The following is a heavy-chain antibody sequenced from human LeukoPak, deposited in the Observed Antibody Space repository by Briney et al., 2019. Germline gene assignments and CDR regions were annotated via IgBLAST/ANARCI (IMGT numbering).Heavy chain of an antibody. V-gene: IGHV4-34*01. CDR3: ARVRGGKYDYIWGSYRYLYYFVY. Sequence: PSETLSLTCAVYGGSFSGYYWSWIRQPPGKGLEWIGEINHSGSTNYNPSLKSRVTISVDTSKNQFSLKLSSVTAADTAVYYCARVRGGKYDYIWGSYRYLYYFVYWGQGTLVTVSS. D-gene: IGHD3-16*02. CDR2: INHSGST. J-gene: IGHJ4*02. CDR1: GGSFSGYY.